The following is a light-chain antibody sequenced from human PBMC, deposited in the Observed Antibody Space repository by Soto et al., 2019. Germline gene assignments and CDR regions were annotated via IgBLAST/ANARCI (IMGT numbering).Light chain of an antibody. J-gene: IGKJ3*01. CDR2: AAS. CDR3: LQDYNYPP. Sequence: AIQMTQSPSSLSASVGDRVTITCRASQGIRNDLGWYQQKPGKAPKLLIYAASSLQSGVPSRFSGSGSGTDFTLTISSLQPEGFATYYCLQDYNYPPVGPGTKVDIK. V-gene: IGKV1-6*01. CDR1: QGIRND.